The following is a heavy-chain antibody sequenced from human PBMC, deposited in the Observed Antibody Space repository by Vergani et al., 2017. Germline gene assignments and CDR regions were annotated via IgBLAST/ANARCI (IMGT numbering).Heavy chain of an antibody. D-gene: IGHD6-19*01. CDR1: GFTFSSYW. Sequence: EVQLVESGGGLVQPGGSLRLSCAASGFTFSSYWMSWVRQAPGKGREWVANIKQDGREKYYVDSVKGRFTISRDNAKNSLYLQMNSLRAEDTAVYYCARDRWSSGWQLFDYWGQGTLVTVSS. CDR3: ARDRWSSGWQLFDY. J-gene: IGHJ4*02. CDR2: IKQDGREK. V-gene: IGHV3-7*01.